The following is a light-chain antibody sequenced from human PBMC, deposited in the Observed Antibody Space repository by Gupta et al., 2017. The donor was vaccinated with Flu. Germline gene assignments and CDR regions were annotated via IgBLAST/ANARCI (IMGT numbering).Light chain of an antibody. Sequence: ITCRASQGISNYLAWYQQKPGQVPKLLIYAASTLPSGVPSRFICSGSGPYFPLTISSLQPEDVATYSCQKYNTSPNTFCQGPTLDI. CDR3: QKYNTSPNT. V-gene: IGKV1-27*01. CDR1: QGISNY. CDR2: AAS. J-gene: IGKJ2*01.